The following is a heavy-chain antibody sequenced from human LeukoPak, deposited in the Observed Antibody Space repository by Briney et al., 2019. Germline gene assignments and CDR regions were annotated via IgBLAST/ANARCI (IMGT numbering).Heavy chain of an antibody. CDR3: ARLYLPATRFDY. Sequence: PSETLSLTCTVSGGSISSYYWSWIRQPPGKGLEWIGYIYHSGSTNYNPSLKSRVIISVDTSKNQFSLKLSSVTAADTAVYYCARLYLPATRFDYWGQGTLVTVSS. D-gene: IGHD5-24*01. J-gene: IGHJ4*02. V-gene: IGHV4-59*01. CDR1: GGSISSYY. CDR2: IYHSGST.